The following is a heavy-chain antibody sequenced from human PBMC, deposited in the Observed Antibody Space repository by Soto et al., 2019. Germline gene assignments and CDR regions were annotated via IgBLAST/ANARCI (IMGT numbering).Heavy chain of an antibody. Sequence: GGSLRLSCAASGFTFSSYDMHWVRQATGKGLEWVSAIGTAGDTYYPGSVKGRFTISRENAKNSLYLQMNSLRAGDTAVYYCARGYYSGYDLRGFDYWGQGNLVTVSS. V-gene: IGHV3-13*01. J-gene: IGHJ4*02. CDR2: IGTAGDT. D-gene: IGHD5-12*01. CDR3: ARGYYSGYDLRGFDY. CDR1: GFTFSSYD.